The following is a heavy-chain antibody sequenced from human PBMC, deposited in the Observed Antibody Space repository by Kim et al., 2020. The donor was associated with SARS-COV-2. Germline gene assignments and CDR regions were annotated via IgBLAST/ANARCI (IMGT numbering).Heavy chain of an antibody. CDR2: IKSKSDGETT. D-gene: IGHD2-8*02. CDR1: GFTFSDAW. J-gene: IGHJ3*02. V-gene: IGHV3-15*01. Sequence: GGSLRLSCAASGFTFSDAWMSWVRQAPGKGLEWVGRIKSKSDGETTDYASPVKGRFTISRDDSKTTLYLQMRSLKTEDTAVYYCTFLVDAFDIWSQGTVVTVSS. CDR3: TFLVDAFDI.